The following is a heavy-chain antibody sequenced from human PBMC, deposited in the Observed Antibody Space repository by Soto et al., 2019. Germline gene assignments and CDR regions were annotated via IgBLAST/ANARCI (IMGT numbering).Heavy chain of an antibody. CDR3: ARDGEGSYGDSNDY. V-gene: IGHV1-18*01. D-gene: IGHD4-17*01. Sequence: ASVKVSCKSSGYTFTSYGISWARQAPGQGLEWMGWISAYNGNTNYAQKLQGRVTMTTDTSTSTAYMELRSLRSDDTAVYYCARDGEGSYGDSNDYWGQGTLVTVSS. J-gene: IGHJ4*02. CDR2: ISAYNGNT. CDR1: GYTFTSYG.